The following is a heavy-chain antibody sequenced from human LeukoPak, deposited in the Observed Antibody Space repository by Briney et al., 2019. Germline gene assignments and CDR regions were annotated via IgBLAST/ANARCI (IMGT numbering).Heavy chain of an antibody. J-gene: IGHJ6*02. CDR1: GFTFSSYS. CDR2: ISSSSSTI. D-gene: IGHD2-15*01. CDR3: ARDTKGYCSGGSCYYGMDV. V-gene: IGHV3-48*01. Sequence: GGSLRLSCAASGFTFSSYSMNWVGQAPGKGLEWVSYISSSSSTIYYADSVKGRFTISRDNAKNSLYLQMNSLRTEDTAVYYCARDTKGYCSGGSCYYGMDVWGQGTTVTVSS.